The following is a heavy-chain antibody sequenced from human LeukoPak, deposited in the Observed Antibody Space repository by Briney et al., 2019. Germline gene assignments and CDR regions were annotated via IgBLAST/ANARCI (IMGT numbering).Heavy chain of an antibody. CDR3: AGDSSEFRSLIPH. CDR1: GGTFSRYA. Sequence: GASVKVSCKASGGTFSRYAISWVRQSPGQGLEWMGGIIPIFGTANYAQKFQGRVTITADESTSTAYMELSSLRSEDTAVYYCAGDSSEFRSLIPHWGQGTLVTVSS. CDR2: IIPIFGTA. D-gene: IGHD2-21*01. V-gene: IGHV1-69*13. J-gene: IGHJ1*01.